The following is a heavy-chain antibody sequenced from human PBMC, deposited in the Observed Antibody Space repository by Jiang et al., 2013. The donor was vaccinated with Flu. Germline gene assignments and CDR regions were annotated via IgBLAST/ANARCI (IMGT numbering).Heavy chain of an antibody. V-gene: IGHV3-23*04. CDR2: ISGGAITT. Sequence: VQLVESGGGLVQPGGSLRLSCAASGFSFSSHAMNWVRQAPGKGLEYISGISGGAITTYYADSVKGRFTISRDNSEDTLYLQMNSLSAEDTAVYYCVKDLMGYYRPFDYWGQGTLVTVSS. J-gene: IGHJ4*02. D-gene: IGHD3-22*01. CDR1: GFSFSSHA. CDR3: VKDLMGYYRPFDY.